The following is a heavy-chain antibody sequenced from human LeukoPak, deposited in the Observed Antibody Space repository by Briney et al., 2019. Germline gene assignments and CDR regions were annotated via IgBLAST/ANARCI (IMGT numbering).Heavy chain of an antibody. V-gene: IGHV1-2*02. Sequence: GASVKVSCKASGYTFTGYYMHWVRQAPGQGLEWMGWINPNSGGTNYAQKFQGRVTMTRDTSISTAYMELSRLRSDDTAVYYCAREIGPRQLRLWGSAFDYWGQGTLVTVSS. CDR3: AREIGPRQLRLWGSAFDY. D-gene: IGHD5-18*01. CDR1: GYTFTGYY. J-gene: IGHJ4*02. CDR2: INPNSGGT.